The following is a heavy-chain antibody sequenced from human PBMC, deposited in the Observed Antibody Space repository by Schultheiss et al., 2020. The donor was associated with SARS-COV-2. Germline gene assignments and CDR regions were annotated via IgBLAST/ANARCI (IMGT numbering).Heavy chain of an antibody. Sequence: SETLSLTCAVSGGSISSGGYSWSWIRQPPGKGLEWIGYIYHSGSTNYNPSLKSRVTISVDKSKNQFSLKLSSVTAADTAVYYCARVKIMITFGGVIVIDYWGQGTLVTVSS. D-gene: IGHD3-16*02. J-gene: IGHJ4*02. CDR1: GGSISSGGYS. CDR3: ARVKIMITFGGVIVIDY. V-gene: IGHV4-30-2*01. CDR2: IYHSGST.